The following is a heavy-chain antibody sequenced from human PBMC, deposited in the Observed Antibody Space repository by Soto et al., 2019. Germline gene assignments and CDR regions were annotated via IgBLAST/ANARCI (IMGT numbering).Heavy chain of an antibody. J-gene: IGHJ4*02. V-gene: IGHV5-51*01. CDR2: IYPGDSDT. D-gene: IGHD6-13*01. CDR3: ARGVSGYTSSWPY. Sequence: PGESLKISCKASGYSFTTYWIAWGLQNPWEGLEWMGIIYPGDSDTRYSPSFQCQVTISVDKSISTAYLQWSSLKASDAAMYYCARGVSGYTSSWPYWGQGTLVTVSS. CDR1: GYSFTTYW.